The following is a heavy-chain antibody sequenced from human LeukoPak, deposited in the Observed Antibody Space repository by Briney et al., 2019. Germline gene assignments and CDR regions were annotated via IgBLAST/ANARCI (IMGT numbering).Heavy chain of an antibody. CDR2: IYYSGST. Sequence: SETLSLTCAVYGGSFSGYYWSWIRQPPGKGLEWIGSIYYSGSTYYNPSLKSRVTISVDTSKNQFSLKLSSVTAADTAVYYCARYDYGSGSYPLDYWGQGTRVTVSS. CDR3: ARYDYGSGSYPLDY. J-gene: IGHJ4*02. CDR1: GGSFSGYY. D-gene: IGHD3-10*01. V-gene: IGHV4-34*01.